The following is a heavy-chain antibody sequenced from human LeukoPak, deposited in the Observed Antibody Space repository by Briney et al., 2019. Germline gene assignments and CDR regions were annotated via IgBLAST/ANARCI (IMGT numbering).Heavy chain of an antibody. CDR2: ISYDGSNK. J-gene: IGHJ4*02. D-gene: IGHD1-1*01. CDR1: GFTFSSYG. CDR3: AKDGGERGVDY. Sequence: GGSLRLSCAASGFTFSSYGMHWVRQAPGKGLEWVAVISYDGSNKYYADSVKGRFTISRDNSKNTLYLQMNSLRAEDTAVYYCAKDGGERGVDYWGQGTLVTVSS. V-gene: IGHV3-30*18.